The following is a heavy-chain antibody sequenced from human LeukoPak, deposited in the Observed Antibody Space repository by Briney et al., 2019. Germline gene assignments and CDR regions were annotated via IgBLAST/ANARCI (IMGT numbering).Heavy chain of an antibody. Sequence: ASVKVSCKASGYTFTGYYMHWVRQAPGQGLEWMGWINPNSGGTNYAQKFQGWVTMTRDTSISTAYMELSRLRSDDTAVYYCARDQGSSWPYYGMDVWGQGTTVTVSS. CDR1: GYTFTGYY. CDR2: INPNSGGT. J-gene: IGHJ6*02. V-gene: IGHV1-2*04. CDR3: ARDQGSSWPYYGMDV. D-gene: IGHD6-13*01.